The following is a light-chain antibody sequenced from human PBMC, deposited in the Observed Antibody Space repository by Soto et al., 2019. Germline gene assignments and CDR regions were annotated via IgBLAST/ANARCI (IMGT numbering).Light chain of an antibody. V-gene: IGKV1-39*01. Sequence: DIQMTQSPSSLSASVGDRVTITCRASQSISRYLNWYQQKPGKAPNLLIYSASSLQSGVPSRFSDGGSGTDFTLTSSSLQPEDFATYYFQQSYTTPFTFGGGTNVEIK. J-gene: IGKJ4*01. CDR3: QQSYTTPFT. CDR1: QSISRY. CDR2: SAS.